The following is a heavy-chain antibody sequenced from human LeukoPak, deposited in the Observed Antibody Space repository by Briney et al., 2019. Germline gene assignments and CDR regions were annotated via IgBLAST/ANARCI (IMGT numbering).Heavy chain of an antibody. J-gene: IGHJ4*02. CDR3: ARDSDYCSSTSCYFFDY. Sequence: GGSLRLSCVASGFTFSSYGMHWVRQAPGKGLEWVAVIWYDGSNKYYADSVKGRFTISRDNSKNTLYLQMNSLRAEDTAVYYCARDSDYCSSTSCYFFDYWGQGTLVTVSS. D-gene: IGHD2-2*01. CDR2: IWYDGSNK. V-gene: IGHV3-33*01. CDR1: GFTFSSYG.